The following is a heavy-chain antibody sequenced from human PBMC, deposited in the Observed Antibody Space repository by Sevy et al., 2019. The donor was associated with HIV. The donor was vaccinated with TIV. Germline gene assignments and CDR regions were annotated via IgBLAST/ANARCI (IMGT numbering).Heavy chain of an antibody. CDR3: ARLPGHWDRPGLPSTNYYYYMDV. Sequence: SETLSLTCTVSGGSISSYYWSWIRQPAGKGLEWIGRIYTSGSTNYNPALKSRVTMSVDTSKNQFSLKLSSVTAADTAVYYCARLPGHWDRPGLPSTNYYYYMDVWGKGTTVTVSS. J-gene: IGHJ6*03. V-gene: IGHV4-4*07. CDR2: IYTSGST. CDR1: GGSISSYY. D-gene: IGHD5-12*01.